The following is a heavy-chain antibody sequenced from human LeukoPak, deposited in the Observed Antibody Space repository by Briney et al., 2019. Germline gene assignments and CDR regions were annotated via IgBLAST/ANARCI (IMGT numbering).Heavy chain of an antibody. J-gene: IGHJ5*02. CDR3: ARGLGIAVAGLQGMFDP. Sequence: GGSLRLSCAASGFTFNVYWMTWVRQAPGKGLEWVANIKQDGSETYFVVSVKGRFTISRDNAKNSLYLQMNSLRAEDTAVYYCARGLGIAVAGLQGMFDPWGQGTLVTVSS. D-gene: IGHD6-19*01. V-gene: IGHV3-7*01. CDR1: GFTFNVYW. CDR2: IKQDGSET.